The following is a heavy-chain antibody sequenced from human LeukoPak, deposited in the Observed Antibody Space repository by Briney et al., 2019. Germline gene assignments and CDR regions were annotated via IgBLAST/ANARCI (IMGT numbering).Heavy chain of an antibody. D-gene: IGHD4-17*01. V-gene: IGHV3-23*01. Sequence: GGSLRLSCAASGFTFSSYAMNWVRQAPGKGLEWVSVISGSGGSTYYADSVKGRFTISRDNSKSTLYLQMSSLRADGTAIYYCAKDTLTYDYGDHHHWGQGTLVTVSS. CDR2: ISGSGGST. CDR3: AKDTLTYDYGDHHH. J-gene: IGHJ4*02. CDR1: GFTFSSYA.